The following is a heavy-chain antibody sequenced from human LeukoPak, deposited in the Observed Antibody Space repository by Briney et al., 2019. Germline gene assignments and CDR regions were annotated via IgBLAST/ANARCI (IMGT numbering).Heavy chain of an antibody. J-gene: IGHJ5*02. CDR1: GGTFSSYA. D-gene: IGHD2-2*01. CDR2: IIPIFGTA. CDR3: ARDAYCSSTSCYEFDP. V-gene: IGHV1-69*01. Sequence: SVKVSCKASGGTFSSYAISWVRQAPGQGLEWMGGIIPIFGTANYAQKFQGRVTITADESTSTAYMELSSLRSEDTAVYYCARDAYCSSTSCYEFDPWGQGTLVTVSS.